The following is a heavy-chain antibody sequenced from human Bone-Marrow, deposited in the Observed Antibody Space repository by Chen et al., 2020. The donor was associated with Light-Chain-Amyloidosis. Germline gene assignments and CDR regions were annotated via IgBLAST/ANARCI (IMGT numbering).Heavy chain of an antibody. Sequence: QVQLVESGGGVVQPGRSLRLSCAASGFTFSSYGMHWVRQAPGKGLEWVAVIWYDGSNKYYADSVKGRFTISRDNSKNTLYLQMNSLRAEDTAVYYCARWFGELLGVFDYWGQGTLVTVSS. CDR3: ARWFGELLGVFDY. V-gene: IGHV3-33*01. D-gene: IGHD3-10*01. J-gene: IGHJ4*02. CDR2: IWYDGSNK. CDR1: GFTFSSYG.